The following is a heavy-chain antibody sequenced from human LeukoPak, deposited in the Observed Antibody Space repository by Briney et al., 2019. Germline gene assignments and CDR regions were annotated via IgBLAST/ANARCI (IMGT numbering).Heavy chain of an antibody. V-gene: IGHV1-18*01. CDR3: ATQYSYGPYYFDY. J-gene: IGHJ4*02. CDR1: GYTFTSYG. Sequence: ASVKVSCKASGYTFTSYGTSWVRQAPGQGLEWMGWISAYNGNTNYAQKLQGRVTMTTDTSTSTAYMELRSLRSDDTAVYYCATQYSYGPYYFDYWGQGTLVAVSS. CDR2: ISAYNGNT. D-gene: IGHD5-18*01.